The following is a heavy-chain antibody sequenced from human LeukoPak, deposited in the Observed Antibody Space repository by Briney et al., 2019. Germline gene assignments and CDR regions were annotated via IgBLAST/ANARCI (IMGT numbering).Heavy chain of an antibody. Sequence: GGSLRLSCATSGFTFSDYYMSWIRQAPGKGLEWVSYISSSGTYTNSADSVKGRFTIPRDYPKNSLYLQMSSLRAEDTAVYYCARVVISPGDAFDVWGQGTMVTVSS. V-gene: IGHV3-11*05. CDR3: ARVVISPGDAFDV. CDR2: ISSSGTYT. D-gene: IGHD3-22*01. CDR1: GFTFSDYY. J-gene: IGHJ3*01.